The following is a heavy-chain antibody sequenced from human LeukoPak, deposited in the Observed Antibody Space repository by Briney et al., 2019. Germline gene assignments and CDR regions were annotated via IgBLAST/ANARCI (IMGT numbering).Heavy chain of an antibody. CDR1: GFTFTNSW. D-gene: IGHD3-22*01. J-gene: IGHJ3*02. Sequence: PGGSLRLSCAASGFTFTNSWMSWVRQAPGKGLEWVGRIKSKTDGGTTDYAAPVKGRFTFSRYDSKNTLYLQMNSLKTDDTAVYYCTTAITMTLGAFDIWGHGTMVTVSS. CDR2: IKSKTDGGTT. CDR3: TTAITMTLGAFDI. V-gene: IGHV3-15*01.